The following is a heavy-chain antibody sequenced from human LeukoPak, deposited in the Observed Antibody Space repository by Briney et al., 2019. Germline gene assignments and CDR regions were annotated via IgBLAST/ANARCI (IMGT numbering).Heavy chain of an antibody. CDR3: ARGQKYRSGYTVTELGSGYFDY. D-gene: IGHD5-18*01. Sequence: SETLSLTCAVYGVSFSGYYWSWLRQPPGKGLEWIGEINHSGSTNYNPSLKSRVTISVDTSKNQFSLRLGSVTAADTAVYYCARGQKYRSGYTVTELGSGYFDYWGQGTLVTVSS. V-gene: IGHV4-34*01. J-gene: IGHJ4*02. CDR2: INHSGST. CDR1: GVSFSGYY.